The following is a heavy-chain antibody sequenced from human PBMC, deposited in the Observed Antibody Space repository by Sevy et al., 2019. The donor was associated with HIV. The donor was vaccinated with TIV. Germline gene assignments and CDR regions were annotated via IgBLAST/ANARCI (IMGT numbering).Heavy chain of an antibody. CDR2: IVTDTGKA. CDR1: GYTFNRYS. Sequence: ASVKVSCKASGYTFNRYSMNWVRQAPGQGLEWMEWIVTDTGKATYAPGFTGRFVFSFDTSVSTAYLQISSLKAEDAAVYYCARGVLRLDYWGQGTLVTVSS. CDR3: ARGVLRLDY. J-gene: IGHJ4*02. V-gene: IGHV7-4-1*01. D-gene: IGHD1-26*01.